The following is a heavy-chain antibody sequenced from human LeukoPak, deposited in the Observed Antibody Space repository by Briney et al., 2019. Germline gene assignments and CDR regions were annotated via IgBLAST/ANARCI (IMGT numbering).Heavy chain of an antibody. J-gene: IGHJ6*03. D-gene: IGHD3-9*01. V-gene: IGHV4-34*01. CDR3: AREVRAYYDILGGGNSYYYYMDV. CDR2: INHSGST. Sequence: PSETLSLTCAVYGGSFSGYYWSWIRQPPGKGLEWIGEINHSGSTNYNPSLKSRVTISVDTSKNQFSLKLSSVTAADTAVYYCAREVRAYYDILGGGNSYYYYMDVWGKGTTVTVSS. CDR1: GGSFSGYY.